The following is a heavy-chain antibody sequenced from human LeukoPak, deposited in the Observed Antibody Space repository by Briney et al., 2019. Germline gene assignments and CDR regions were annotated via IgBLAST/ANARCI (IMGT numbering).Heavy chain of an antibody. D-gene: IGHD3-10*01. CDR1: GGSISSGGYS. CDR2: IYHSGST. Sequence: SETLSLTCAVSGGSISSGGYSWSWIRQPPGKGLEWIGYIYHSGSTYYNPSLKSRVTISVDRSKNQFSLKLSSVTAADTAVYYCARGGSGISNAFDIWGQGTMVTVSS. J-gene: IGHJ3*02. V-gene: IGHV4-30-2*01. CDR3: ARGGSGISNAFDI.